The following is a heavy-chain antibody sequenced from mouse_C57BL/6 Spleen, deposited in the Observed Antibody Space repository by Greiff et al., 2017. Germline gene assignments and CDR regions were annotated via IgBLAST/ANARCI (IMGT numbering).Heavy chain of an antibody. Sequence: EVHLVESGGGLVKPGGSLKLSCAASGFTFSSYAMSWVRQTPEKRLEWVATISDGGSYTYYPDNVKGRFTIARDNAKNNLYLQMSHLKCEDTAMYYCARDDGNAMDYGGQGTSVTVSS. V-gene: IGHV5-4*01. CDR2: ISDGGSYT. CDR1: GFTFSSYA. D-gene: IGHD2-1*01. J-gene: IGHJ4*01. CDR3: ARDDGNAMDY.